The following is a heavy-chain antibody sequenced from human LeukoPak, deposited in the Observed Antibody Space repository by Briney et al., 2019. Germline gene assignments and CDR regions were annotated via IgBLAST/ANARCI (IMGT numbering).Heavy chain of an antibody. Sequence: GGSLRLSCAASGFTFSSYTMNWVRQAPGKGLEWVSFISSSSDTIYYADSVKGRFTVSRDNAKNSLYLQMSSLRDEDTAVYYCARSDCGGGCYLIDYWGQGTLVTVSS. D-gene: IGHD2-21*02. CDR3: ARSDCGGGCYLIDY. CDR2: ISSSSDTI. J-gene: IGHJ4*02. V-gene: IGHV3-48*02. CDR1: GFTFSSYT.